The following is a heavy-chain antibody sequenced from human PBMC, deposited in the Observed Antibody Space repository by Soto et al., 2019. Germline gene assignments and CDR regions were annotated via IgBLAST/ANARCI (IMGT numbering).Heavy chain of an antibody. CDR3: TRDQGGSYDSWFDP. V-gene: IGHV3-21*01. Sequence: EVQVGESGGGLVKPGGSLRLSCNFSFSMYSMDWVRQAPGKGLEWVASISSGSAFIKYADSVKGRFTISRDNAKNSVSLQMDSLRVEDTAMYYCTRDQGGSYDSWFDPWGRGTLVTVSS. J-gene: IGHJ5*02. CDR2: ISSGSAFI. D-gene: IGHD1-26*01. CDR1: SFSMYS.